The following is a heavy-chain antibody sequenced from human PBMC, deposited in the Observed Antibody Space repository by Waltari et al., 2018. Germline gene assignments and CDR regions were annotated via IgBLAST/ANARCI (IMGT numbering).Heavy chain of an antibody. Sequence: QVQLQESGPGLVKPSETLSLTCSVSGYSISSGYYWGWIRQPPGKGLEWIGSIYHSGITFYHPSLKSRVTISVDTSKNQCSLKLSSVTAADTAVYYCARDTPAPRITGATSVDYWGQGTLVTVSS. V-gene: IGHV4-38-2*02. J-gene: IGHJ4*02. CDR1: GYSISSGYY. D-gene: IGHD1-20*01. CDR3: ARDTPAPRITGATSVDY. CDR2: IYHSGIT.